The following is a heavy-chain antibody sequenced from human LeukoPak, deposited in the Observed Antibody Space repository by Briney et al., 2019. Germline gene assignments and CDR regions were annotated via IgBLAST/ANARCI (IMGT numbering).Heavy chain of an antibody. CDR1: GGSISSSNW. CDR3: ARDTYYYGSGSYYNGIQH. D-gene: IGHD3-10*01. J-gene: IGHJ1*01. V-gene: IGHV4-4*02. CDR2: IYHSGST. Sequence: SETLSLTCAVSGGSISSSNWWSWVRQPPGKGLEWIGEIYHSGSTNYNPSLKSRVTISVDKSKNQFSLKLSSVTAADTAVYYCARDTYYYGSGSYYNGIQHWGQGTLVTVSS.